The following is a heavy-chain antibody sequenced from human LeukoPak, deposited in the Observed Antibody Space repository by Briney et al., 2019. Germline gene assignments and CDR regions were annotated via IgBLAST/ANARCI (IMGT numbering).Heavy chain of an antibody. J-gene: IGHJ4*02. D-gene: IGHD2-2*01. CDR1: GFTFSSYS. CDR3: ARGGVVPAAVLIHFDY. V-gene: IGHV3-21*01. Sequence: GGSLRLSCAASGFTFSSYSMNWVRQAPGKGLEWVSYISSSSSYIYYADSVKGRFTISRDNAKNSLYLQMNSLRAEDTAVYYCARGGVVPAAVLIHFDYWGQGTLVTVSS. CDR2: ISSSSSYI.